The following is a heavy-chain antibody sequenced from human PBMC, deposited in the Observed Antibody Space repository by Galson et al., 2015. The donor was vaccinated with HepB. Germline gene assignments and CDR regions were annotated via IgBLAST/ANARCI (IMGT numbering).Heavy chain of an antibody. CDR2: ISYDGSNK. CDR3: ARDLGDIVGTTANRGGYYYYGMDV. CDR1: GFTFSSYA. Sequence: SLRLSCAASGFTFSSYAVHWVRQAPGKGLEWVAVISYDGSNKHYADSVRGRFTISRDNSKNTLFLQMNSLRAEDTAVYYCARDLGDIVGTTANRGGYYYYGMDVWGQGTTVTVSS. J-gene: IGHJ6*02. D-gene: IGHD1-26*01. V-gene: IGHV3-30-3*01.